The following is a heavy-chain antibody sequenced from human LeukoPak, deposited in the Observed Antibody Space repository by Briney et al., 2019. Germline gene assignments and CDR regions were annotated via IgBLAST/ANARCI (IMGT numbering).Heavy chain of an antibody. CDR1: GGYFSGYY. CDR2: INHSGST. V-gene: IGHV4-34*01. D-gene: IGHD6-13*01. Sequence: SETLSLTCAVYGGYFSGYYWSWIRQPPGKGLEWIGEINHSGSTNYNPSLKSRVTLSVDTSKNQFSLKLSSVPAADTAVYYCERLSSSWYGYIWGQGTMVTVSS. CDR3: ERLSSSWYGYI. J-gene: IGHJ3*02.